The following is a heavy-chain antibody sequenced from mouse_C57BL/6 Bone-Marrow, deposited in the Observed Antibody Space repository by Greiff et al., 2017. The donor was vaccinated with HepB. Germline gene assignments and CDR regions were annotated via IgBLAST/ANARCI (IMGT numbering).Heavy chain of an antibody. D-gene: IGHD2-5*01. CDR3: ARKGTWYYSNYVAFDY. Sequence: QVQLQQPGTELVKPGASVKLSCKASGYTFTSYWMHWVKQRPGQGLEWIGNINPSNGGTNYNEKFKSKATLTVDKSSSTAYMQLSSLTSEDSAVYYCARKGTWYYSNYVAFDYWGQGTTLTVSS. V-gene: IGHV1-53*01. CDR2: INPSNGGT. J-gene: IGHJ2*01. CDR1: GYTFTSYW.